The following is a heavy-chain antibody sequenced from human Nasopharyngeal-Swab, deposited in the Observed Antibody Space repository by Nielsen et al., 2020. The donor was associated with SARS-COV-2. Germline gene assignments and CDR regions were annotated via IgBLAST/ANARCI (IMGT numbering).Heavy chain of an antibody. CDR1: GASVSRNNAA. D-gene: IGHD3-16*01. CDR3: ARDEGAHNS. J-gene: IGHJ4*02. CDR2: TYYRSQWYS. V-gene: IGHV6-1*01. Sequence: SETLSLTCAISGASVSRNNAAWNWIRQSPSRGLEWLGRTYYRSQWYSDYAVSVKSRITINPDTAKNQFSLQLNSVTPEDTAVYYCARDEGAHNSWGQGTLVTVSS.